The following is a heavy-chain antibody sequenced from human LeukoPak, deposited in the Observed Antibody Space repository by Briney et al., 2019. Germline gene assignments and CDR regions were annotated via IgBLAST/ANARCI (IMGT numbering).Heavy chain of an antibody. Sequence: SPTLSLTFTISGDSVSNDSAAWNWRRQSPSRGHEWLGRTYFRFKWFTDYAVSVKSRITINPDTSKNTFSLQLNSVTPEDTAVYYCGREHSSGYSEYWGRGALVAVSS. CDR1: GDSVSNDSAA. V-gene: IGHV6-1*01. J-gene: IGHJ4*02. CDR3: GREHSSGYSEY. CDR2: TYFRFKWFT. D-gene: IGHD3-22*01.